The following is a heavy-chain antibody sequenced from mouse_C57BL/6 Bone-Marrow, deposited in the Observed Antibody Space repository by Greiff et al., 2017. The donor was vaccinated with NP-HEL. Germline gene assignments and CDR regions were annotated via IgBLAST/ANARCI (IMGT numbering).Heavy chain of an antibody. J-gene: IGHJ2*01. D-gene: IGHD4-1*01. CDR3: ARGAGTHYFDY. V-gene: IGHV1-61*01. Sequence: VKLQQPGAELVRPGSSVKLSCKASGYTFTSYWMDWVKQRPGQGLEWIGNIYPSDSETHYNQKFKDKATLTVDKSSSTAYMQLSSLTSEDSAVYYCARGAGTHYFDYWGQGTTLTVSS. CDR1: GYTFTSYW. CDR2: IYPSDSET.